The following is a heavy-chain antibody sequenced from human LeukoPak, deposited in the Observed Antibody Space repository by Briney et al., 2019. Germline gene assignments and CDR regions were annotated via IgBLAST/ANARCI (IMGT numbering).Heavy chain of an antibody. D-gene: IGHD1-26*01. Sequence: SETLFLTCAVYGGSFSGYYWSWIRQPPGKGLEWIGEINHSGSTNYNPSLKSRVTISVDTSKNQFSLKLSSVTAADTALYYCARGMGGARWWFDPWGHGTLVTVSS. CDR3: ARGMGGARWWFDP. J-gene: IGHJ5*02. CDR1: GGSFSGYY. V-gene: IGHV4-34*01. CDR2: INHSGST.